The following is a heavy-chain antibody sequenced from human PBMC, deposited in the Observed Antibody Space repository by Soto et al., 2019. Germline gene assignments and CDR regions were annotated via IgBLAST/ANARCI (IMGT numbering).Heavy chain of an antibody. J-gene: IGHJ4*02. CDR3: ARGRGIAMVRGVTLFDY. V-gene: IGHV4-34*01. Sequence: SETLSLTCAVYGGSFSGYYWSWIRQPPGKGLKWIGEINHSGSTNYNPSLKSRVTISVDTSKNQFSLKLSSVTAADTAVYYCARGRGIAMVRGVTLFDYWGQGTLVTVSS. CDR2: INHSGST. D-gene: IGHD3-10*01. CDR1: GGSFSGYY.